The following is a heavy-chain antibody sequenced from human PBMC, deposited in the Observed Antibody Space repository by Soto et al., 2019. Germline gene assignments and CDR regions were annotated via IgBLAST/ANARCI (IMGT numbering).Heavy chain of an antibody. CDR3: ARDQRVRGVIYYYGMDV. Sequence: GGSLRLSCAASGFTFSSYSMNWVRQAPGKGLEWVSSISSSSSYIYYADSVKGRFTISRDNAKNSLYLQMNSLRAEDTAVYYCARDQRVRGVIYYYGMDVWGQGTTVTVSS. CDR1: GFTFSSYS. D-gene: IGHD3-10*01. J-gene: IGHJ6*02. CDR2: ISSSSSYI. V-gene: IGHV3-21*01.